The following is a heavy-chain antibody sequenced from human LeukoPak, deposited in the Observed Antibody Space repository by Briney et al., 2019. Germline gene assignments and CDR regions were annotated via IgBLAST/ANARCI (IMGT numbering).Heavy chain of an antibody. J-gene: IGHJ5*01. D-gene: IGHD4/OR15-4a*01. CDR2: IYYGQTI. CDR3: VRHDGRGGATMGAFDS. Sequence: PSETLSFTCTISAASISSSSHHWGWIRQSPGKGLEWIGSIYYGQTIYYNPSLNSRVTISVVTSKDQFTLQLNSVTAADTAVYYCVRHDGRGGATMGAFDSWGQGSLVTVSS. CDR1: AASISSSSHH. V-gene: IGHV4-39*01.